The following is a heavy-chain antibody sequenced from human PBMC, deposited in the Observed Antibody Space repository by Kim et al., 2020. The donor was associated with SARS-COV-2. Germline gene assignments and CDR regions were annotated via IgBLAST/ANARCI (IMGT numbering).Heavy chain of an antibody. J-gene: IGHJ6*03. D-gene: IGHD4-17*01. V-gene: IGHV4-34*01. Sequence: SETLSLTCAVYDASLSGYYWSWIRQPPGKGLEWIGEINHSGSTNYSPSLQSRVTISVDTSKNQFSLRLTSVTAADTAVYYCARSSKHDYGNYRYYYYMDVGGKGTAVTVSS. CDR2: INHSGST. CDR3: ARSSKHDYGNYRYYYYMDV. CDR1: DASLSGYY.